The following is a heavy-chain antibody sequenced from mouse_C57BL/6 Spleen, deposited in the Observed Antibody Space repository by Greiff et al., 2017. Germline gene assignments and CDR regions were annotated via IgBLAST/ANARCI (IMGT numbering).Heavy chain of an antibody. CDR2: IDPSDSYT. D-gene: IGHD1-1*01. V-gene: IGHV1-59*01. CDR1: GYPFPRYW. Sequence: QVQLQQPGAELVRPGTSVKLSCKASGYPFPRYWMHWVKQRPGQGLELIGVIDPSDSYTNYNQKFKGKATLTVDTSSSTAYMQLSSLTSEDSAVYYCASITTVVAPGYWGQGTTLTVSS. J-gene: IGHJ2*01. CDR3: ASITTVVAPGY.